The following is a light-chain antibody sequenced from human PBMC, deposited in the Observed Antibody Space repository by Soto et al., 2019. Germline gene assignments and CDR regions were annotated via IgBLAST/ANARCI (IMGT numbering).Light chain of an antibody. CDR1: QSIGTN. V-gene: IGKV3-15*01. J-gene: IGKJ5*01. Sequence: ELVMTPSPATLSGSPVEMAPLSCRASQSIGTNLAWYQQKPGQAPRLLIYAESTRATGIPATFSGSGSGTAFPLTIISLTSEDFEVYYCQQYSSSPTVGQGNQLEIK. CDR2: AES. CDR3: QQYSSSPT.